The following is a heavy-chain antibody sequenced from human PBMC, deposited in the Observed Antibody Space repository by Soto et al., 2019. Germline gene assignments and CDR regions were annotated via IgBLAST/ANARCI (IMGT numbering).Heavy chain of an antibody. CDR1: GDSISSGSIRSGDYY. D-gene: IGHD2-2*01. V-gene: IGHV4-30-4*01. CDR2: VYNTGST. Sequence: QVQLQESGPGLVRPSQTLSLTCKVSGDSISSGSIRSGDYYWSWIRQSPGKGLEWIGYVYNTGSTDYNPSLKSRVLISVDSSTNQFSLKMSAVTAADTAVYYCARRVVKYVREGCFSTNCASEWFAPWGQGTRVTVSS. CDR3: ARRVVKYVREGCFSTNCASEWFAP. J-gene: IGHJ5*02.